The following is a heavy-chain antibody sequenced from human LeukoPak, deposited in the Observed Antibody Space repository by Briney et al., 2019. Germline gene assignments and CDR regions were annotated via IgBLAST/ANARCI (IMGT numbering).Heavy chain of an antibody. J-gene: IGHJ4*02. Sequence: SETLSVTCTVSGGSISSYYWSWIRQPPGNGLEWIRYIYYSGSTNYNPSLKSRVTISVDTSKNQFSLKMSSVTAADTAVYYCATQGYDSSGYYYFDYWGQGTLVTASS. D-gene: IGHD3-22*01. CDR1: GGSISSYY. CDR2: IYYSGST. V-gene: IGHV4-59*08. CDR3: ATQGYDSSGYYYFDY.